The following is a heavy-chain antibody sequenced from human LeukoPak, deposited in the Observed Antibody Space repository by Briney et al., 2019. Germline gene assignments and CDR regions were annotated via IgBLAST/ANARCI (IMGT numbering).Heavy chain of an antibody. CDR1: GGSFSGYY. CDR3: ARGSSAETTGFDY. V-gene: IGHV4-34*01. CDR2: INHSRST. J-gene: IGHJ4*02. Sequence: SETLSLTCAVYGGSFSGYYWSWIRQPPGKGLEWIGEINHSRSTNYYPSLKSRVTISVDTSKNQFSLKLSSVTAADTAVYYCARGSSAETTGFDYWAQGTLVTVSS. D-gene: IGHD1-14*01.